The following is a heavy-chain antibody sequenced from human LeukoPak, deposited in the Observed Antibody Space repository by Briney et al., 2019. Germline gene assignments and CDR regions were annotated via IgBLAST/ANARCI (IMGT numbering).Heavy chain of an antibody. V-gene: IGHV3-21*01. D-gene: IGHD5-18*01. CDR3: ARDLGGYSYGSHFDY. Sequence: GGSLRLSCAASGFTFSSYSMNWVRQAPGKGLEWVSSISSSSSYIYYADSVKGRFTISRDNARNSLYLHMNSLRAEDTAVYYCARDLGGYSYGSHFDYWGQGTLVTVSS. CDR1: GFTFSSYS. CDR2: ISSSSSYI. J-gene: IGHJ4*02.